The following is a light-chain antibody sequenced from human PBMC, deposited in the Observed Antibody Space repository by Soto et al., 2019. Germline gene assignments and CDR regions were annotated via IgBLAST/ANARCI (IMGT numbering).Light chain of an antibody. V-gene: IGKV1-5*01. Sequence: DIQMTQSPSTLPASVGDRVTITCRASQSISNWLAWYQQKPGTAPKVLIYHASNLQSGVPSRFSGSGSGTEFTLTISSLQPDDFXTXXXXXXNSYSFGQGTKVDI. CDR3: XXXNSYS. CDR2: HAS. CDR1: QSISNW. J-gene: IGKJ1*01.